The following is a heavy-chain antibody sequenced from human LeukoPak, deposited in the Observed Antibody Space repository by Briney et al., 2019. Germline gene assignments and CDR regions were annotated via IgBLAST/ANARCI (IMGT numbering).Heavy chain of an antibody. V-gene: IGHV3-7*03. CDR3: ARASAPGSSAPLSY. CDR1: GFTFNNFW. CDR2: IKHDGSEK. D-gene: IGHD6-19*01. Sequence: GGSLRLSCAASGFTFNNFWMTWVRQAPGKGLEWVANIKHDGSEKYYVDSVKGRFTISRDNAKNSLYPQMNSLRAEDTALYHCARASAPGSSAPLSYWGQGTLVTVSS. J-gene: IGHJ4*02.